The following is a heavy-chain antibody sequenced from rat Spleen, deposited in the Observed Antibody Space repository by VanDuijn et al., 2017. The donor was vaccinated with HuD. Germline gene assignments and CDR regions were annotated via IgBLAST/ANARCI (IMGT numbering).Heavy chain of an antibody. CDR3: TRDMYTTDYYYIWFAY. CDR2: VWSDGDT. J-gene: IGHJ3*01. CDR1: GFTLTRYH. D-gene: IGHD1-6*01. V-gene: IGHV2-32*01. Sequence: QVQLKESGPGLVQPSQTLSLTCTVSGFTLTRYHVHWVRQPPGKGLEWMGVVWSDGDTAYNSSLTSRLSISRDTSKSQVFLKMNSLQTEDTAIYFCTRDMYTTDYYYIWFAYWGQGTLVTVSS.